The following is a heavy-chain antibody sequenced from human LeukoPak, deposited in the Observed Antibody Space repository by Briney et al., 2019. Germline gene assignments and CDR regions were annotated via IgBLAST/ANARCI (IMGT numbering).Heavy chain of an antibody. CDR2: ISYDGSNK. D-gene: IGHD1-26*01. J-gene: IGHJ4*02. CDR3: AKTMGAIDHDC. CDR1: GVTFSSYG. Sequence: GGSLRLSCAASGVTFSSYGMHWVRQAPGKGLEWVAVISYDGSNKYYADSVKGRFTISRDNSKNTLYLQMNSLRAEDTAVYYCAKTMGAIDHDCWGQGTLVTVSS. V-gene: IGHV3-30*18.